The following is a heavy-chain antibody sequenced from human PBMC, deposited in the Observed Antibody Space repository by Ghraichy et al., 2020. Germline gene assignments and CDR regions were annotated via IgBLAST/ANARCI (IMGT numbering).Heavy chain of an antibody. Sequence: GESLNISCAASGFTFSSYAMHWVRQAPGKGLEWVAVISYDGSNKYYADSVKGRFTISRDNSKNTLYLQMNSLRAEDTAVYYCAREVLSSFDPWGQGTLVTVSS. V-gene: IGHV3-30-3*01. CDR1: GFTFSSYA. CDR3: AREVLSSFDP. CDR2: ISYDGSNK. D-gene: IGHD2-8*01. J-gene: IGHJ5*02.